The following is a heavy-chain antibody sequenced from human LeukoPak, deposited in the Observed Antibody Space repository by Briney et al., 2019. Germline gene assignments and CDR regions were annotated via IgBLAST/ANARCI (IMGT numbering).Heavy chain of an antibody. V-gene: IGHV4-39*07. CDR2: IYYSGST. CDR1: GGSISSSSYY. J-gene: IGHJ6*02. D-gene: IGHD1-14*01. CDR3: ARDPEYYYYGMDV. Sequence: SVTLSLTCTVSGGSISSSSYYWGWIRQPPGKGLEWIGSIYYSGSTYYNPSLKSRVTISVDTSKNQFSLKLSSVTAADTAVYYCARDPEYYYYGMDVWGQGTTVTVSS.